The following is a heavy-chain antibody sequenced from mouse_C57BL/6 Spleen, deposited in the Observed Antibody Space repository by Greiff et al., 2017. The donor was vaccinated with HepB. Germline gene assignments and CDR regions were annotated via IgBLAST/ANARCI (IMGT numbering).Heavy chain of an antibody. J-gene: IGHJ1*03. V-gene: IGHV3-1*01. Sequence: EVHLVESGPGMVKPSQSLSLTCTVTGYSITSGYDWHWIRHFPGNKLEWMGYISYSGSTNYNPSLKSRISITHDTSKNHFFLKLNSVTTEDTATYYCARDGEWSWYFDVWGTGTTVTVSS. CDR3: ARDGEWSWYFDV. CDR2: ISYSGST. CDR1: GYSITSGYD. D-gene: IGHD1-3*01.